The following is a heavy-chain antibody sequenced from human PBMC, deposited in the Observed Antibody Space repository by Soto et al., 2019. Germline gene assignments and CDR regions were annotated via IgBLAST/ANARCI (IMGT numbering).Heavy chain of an antibody. CDR3: AGYDFALY. J-gene: IGHJ4*02. D-gene: IGHD3-16*01. CDR2: IYYSGST. Sequence: SETLSLTCTVSGGSISTYYWSWIRQPPGKGLEWLGYIYYSGSTNYNPSLKSRVTISMDTSKNQFSLNLKSVTAADTAMYYCAGYDFALYWGQGTLVTVSS. V-gene: IGHV4-59*01. CDR1: GGSISTYY.